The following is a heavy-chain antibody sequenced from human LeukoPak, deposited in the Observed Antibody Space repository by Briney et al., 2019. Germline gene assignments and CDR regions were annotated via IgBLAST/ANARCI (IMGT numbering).Heavy chain of an antibody. J-gene: IGHJ4*02. V-gene: IGHV1-2*02. CDR2: INPNSGGT. CDR1: GYTFTGYY. Sequence: ASVPVSFKASGYTFTGYYMHWVRQAPGQGREWMGWINPNSGGTTYAQKFQGRVTMTRDTSISTAYMELSRLRSDDTAVYYCARDDQRITMIVALDYWGQGTLVTVSS. D-gene: IGHD3-22*01. CDR3: ARDDQRITMIVALDY.